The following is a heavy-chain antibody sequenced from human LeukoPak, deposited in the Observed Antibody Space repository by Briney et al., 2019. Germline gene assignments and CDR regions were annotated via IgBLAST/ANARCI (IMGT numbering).Heavy chain of an antibody. Sequence: TGGSLRLSCAVSGFTVAANYMTWVRQAPGKGLEWVSVFYSGGSVYYADSVKGRFTISRDLSKNTLFLQMNSRRAEDTAVYYCATPGGSGDYPYPTYFNYWGQGTLITVSS. J-gene: IGHJ4*02. CDR3: ATPGGSGDYPYPTYFNY. D-gene: IGHD3-10*01. CDR2: FYSGGSV. V-gene: IGHV3-53*01. CDR1: GFTVAANY.